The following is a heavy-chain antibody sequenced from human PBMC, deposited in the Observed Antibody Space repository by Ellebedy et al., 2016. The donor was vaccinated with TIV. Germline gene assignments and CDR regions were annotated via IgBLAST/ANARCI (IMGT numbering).Heavy chain of an antibody. CDR3: ARAGNIAAPGDY. CDR1: GYTFTSYR. CDR2: INPTGGST. D-gene: IGHD2/OR15-2a*01. Sequence: ASVKVSCKASGYTFTSYRIYWARQAPGQGLEWMGIINPTGGSTTYAQKFQGRVTMTSDTSTSTVFMELSSLRSDDTAVYYCARAGNIAAPGDYWGQGTLVAVSS. V-gene: IGHV1-46*01. J-gene: IGHJ4*02.